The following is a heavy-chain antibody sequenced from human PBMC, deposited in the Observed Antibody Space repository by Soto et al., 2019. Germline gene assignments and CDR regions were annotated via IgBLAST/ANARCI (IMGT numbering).Heavy chain of an antibody. D-gene: IGHD5-18*01. CDR3: AMDDHVDTSMGL. J-gene: IGHJ4*02. V-gene: IGHV3-7*04. CDR1: GFTFSSYW. CDR2: IKQDGSEK. Sequence: EVQLVESGGGLVQPGGSLRLSCAASGFTFSSYWMSWVRQAPGKGLQWVANIKQDGSEKYYVNSVKGRFTISRDNAKNSLYLQMNSLRAEDTAVYYCAMDDHVDTSMGLWGQGTLVTVSS.